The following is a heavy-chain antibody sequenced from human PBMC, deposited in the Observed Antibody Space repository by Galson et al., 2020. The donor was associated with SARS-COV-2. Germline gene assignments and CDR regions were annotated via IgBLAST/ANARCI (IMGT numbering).Heavy chain of an antibody. J-gene: IGHJ4*02. CDR1: GFSFSSYG. CDR2: ISYDGSNK. CDR3: ASERAIRGYYDTSGYDV. V-gene: IGHV3-30*03. Sequence: TGGSLRLSCAASGFSFSSYGMHWVRQAPGKVLEWVAGISYDGSNKYYADSVKGRFTISRDNSKNKNTLYLQMSSLRAEDTAVYYCASERAIRGYYDTSGYDVWGQGTLVTVSS. D-gene: IGHD3-22*01.